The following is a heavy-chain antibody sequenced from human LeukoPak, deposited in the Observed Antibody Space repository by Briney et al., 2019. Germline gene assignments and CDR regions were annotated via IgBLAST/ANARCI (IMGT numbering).Heavy chain of an antibody. D-gene: IGHD6-19*01. CDR1: GFTLSSYS. CDR3: ARFVGSGWYYIDY. Sequence: PGGSLRLSCAASGFTLSSYSMNWVRQAPGKGLEWVSYISSSSSTIYYADSVKGRFTISRDNAKNSLYLQMNGLRDEDTAVYYCARFVGSGWYYIDYWGQGTLVTVSS. V-gene: IGHV3-48*02. CDR2: ISSSSSTI. J-gene: IGHJ4*02.